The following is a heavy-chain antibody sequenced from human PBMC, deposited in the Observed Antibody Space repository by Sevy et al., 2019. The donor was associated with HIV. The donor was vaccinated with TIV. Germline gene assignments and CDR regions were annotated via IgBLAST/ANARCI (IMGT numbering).Heavy chain of an antibody. J-gene: IGHJ3*02. CDR1: EFTFSSHA. Sequence: GGSLRLSCAASEFTFSSHAVSWVRQAPGKGLEWVSAISGNGENTHYADSVRGRFTISRDNFKTTLYLHMSTLRAEDTALYYCARDGRGISAFDIWGQGTMVTVSS. CDR2: ISGNGENT. D-gene: IGHD3-3*02. V-gene: IGHV3-23*01. CDR3: ARDGRGISAFDI.